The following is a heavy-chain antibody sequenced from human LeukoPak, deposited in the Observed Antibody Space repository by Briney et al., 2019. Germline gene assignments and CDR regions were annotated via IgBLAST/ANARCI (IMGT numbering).Heavy chain of an antibody. D-gene: IGHD2/OR15-2a*01. CDR1: GFTFSSYG. CDR2: IWYDGSNK. Sequence: AGRSLRLSCAVSGFTFSSYGMHWVRQAPGKGLEWVAVIWYDGSNKYYPDSVQGRFTISRDNSKNTLYLQVNSLRAEDTAVYYCARDRSMSGWYIDLWGRGTLVTVSS. CDR3: ARDRSMSGWYIDL. J-gene: IGHJ2*01. V-gene: IGHV3-33*01.